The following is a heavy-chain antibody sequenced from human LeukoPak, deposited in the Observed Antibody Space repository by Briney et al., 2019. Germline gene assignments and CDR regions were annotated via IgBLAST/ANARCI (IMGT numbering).Heavy chain of an antibody. CDR1: GGTFSCYA. Sequence: SVKVSCXASGGTFSCYAISWVRQAPGQGLEWMGGIIPIFGTANYAQKFQGRVTITTDESTSTAYMELSSLRSEDTAVYYCARLVEDAFDIWGQGTMVTVSS. CDR2: IIPIFGTA. CDR3: ARLVEDAFDI. V-gene: IGHV1-69*05. J-gene: IGHJ3*02. D-gene: IGHD2-15*01.